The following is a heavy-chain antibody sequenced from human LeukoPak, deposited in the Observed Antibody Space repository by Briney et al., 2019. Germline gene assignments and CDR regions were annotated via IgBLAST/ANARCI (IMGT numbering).Heavy chain of an antibody. D-gene: IGHD6-6*01. CDR3: TRGQAPPGSSYSSSSRFGFDP. Sequence: PGGSLRLSCAASGFTFSNYGVYWVRQAPGKGLVWVSRINSDGSSTTYADSVKGRFTNSRDNAKNTLYLQMNSLRAEDTAVYYCTRGQAPPGSSYSSSSRFGFDPWGQGTLVIVSS. CDR1: GFTFSNYG. CDR2: INSDGSST. V-gene: IGHV3-74*01. J-gene: IGHJ5*02.